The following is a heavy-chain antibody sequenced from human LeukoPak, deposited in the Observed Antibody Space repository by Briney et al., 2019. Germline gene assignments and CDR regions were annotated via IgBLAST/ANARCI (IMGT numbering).Heavy chain of an antibody. CDR3: AKDLTTTGTTPFDY. CDR2: ISYDGSNK. CDR1: GFTFSAYA. J-gene: IGHJ4*02. Sequence: GGSLRLSCAGSGFTFSAYAMHWVRQAPGKGLEWVAVISYDGSNKYYADSVKGRFTISRDNSKNTLYLQMNSLRAEDTAVYYCAKDLTTTGTTPFDYWGQGTLVTVSS. D-gene: IGHD1-1*01. V-gene: IGHV3-30*04.